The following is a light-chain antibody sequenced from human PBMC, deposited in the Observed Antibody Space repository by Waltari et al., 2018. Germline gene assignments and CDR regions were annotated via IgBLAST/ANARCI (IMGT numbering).Light chain of an antibody. J-gene: IGKJ2*01. V-gene: IGKV2-28*01. Sequence: DIVMTQSPLSLPVTPGESASISCRSSQSLLHSNGYNYLDWYLQKPGQSPHLRIYLGSNRASGVPDRFSGSASGTDFTLKISSVEAEDVGVYYCMQVLQTPYTFGQGTKLEI. CDR2: LGS. CDR3: MQVLQTPYT. CDR1: QSLLHSNGYNY.